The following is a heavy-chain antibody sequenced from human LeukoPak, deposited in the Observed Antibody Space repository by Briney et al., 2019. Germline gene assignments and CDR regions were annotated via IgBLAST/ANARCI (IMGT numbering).Heavy chain of an antibody. V-gene: IGHV3-48*03. Sequence: GGSLRLSCAASGFTFSSYEMNWVRQAPGKGLEWVSYISSSGGTIYYADSVKGRFTISRDNAKNSLYLQMNSLRAEDTAVYYCARDPDSSGYSDYWGQGTLVTVSS. CDR2: ISSSGGTI. D-gene: IGHD3-22*01. CDR1: GFTFSSYE. CDR3: ARDPDSSGYSDY. J-gene: IGHJ4*02.